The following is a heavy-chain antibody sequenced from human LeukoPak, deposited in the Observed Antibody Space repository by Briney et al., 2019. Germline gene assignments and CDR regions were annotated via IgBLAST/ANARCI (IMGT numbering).Heavy chain of an antibody. CDR3: ARDADVLRYFDWSFDY. CDR1: GFTFSSYS. D-gene: IGHD3-9*01. V-gene: IGHV3-21*01. J-gene: IGHJ4*02. Sequence: GGSLRLSCAASGFTFSSYSMNWVRQAPGKGLEWVSSISSSSSYIYYADSVKGRFTISRDNAKNSLYLQMNSLRAEDTAVYYCARDADVLRYFDWSFDYWGQGTLVTVSS. CDR2: ISSSSSYI.